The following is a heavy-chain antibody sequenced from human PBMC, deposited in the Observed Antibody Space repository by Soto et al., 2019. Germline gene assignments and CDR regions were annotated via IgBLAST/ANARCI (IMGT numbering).Heavy chain of an antibody. J-gene: IGHJ5*02. CDR2: IIPIFGTA. D-gene: IGHD2-2*01. Sequence: SVKVSCKASGGTFSSYAISWVRQAPGQGLEWMGGIIPIFGTANYAQKSQGRVTITADESTSTAYMELSSLRSEDTAVYYCARGSRRAGYCSSTSCPRHYNWFDPWGQGTLVTVSS. V-gene: IGHV1-69*13. CDR3: ARGSRRAGYCSSTSCPRHYNWFDP. CDR1: GGTFSSYA.